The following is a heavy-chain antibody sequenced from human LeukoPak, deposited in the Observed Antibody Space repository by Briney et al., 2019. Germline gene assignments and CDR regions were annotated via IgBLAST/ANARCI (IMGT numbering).Heavy chain of an antibody. D-gene: IGHD5-18*01. CDR3: AKDKPEFSRYSYGLFDY. V-gene: IGHV3-30*02. CDR1: GFTFISYG. CDR2: IRYDGSNK. Sequence: PGGSLRLSCAASGFTFISYGMHWVRQAPGKGLEWVAFIRYDGSNKYYADSVKGRFTISRDNSKNTLYLQMNSLRAEDTAVYYCAKDKPEFSRYSYGLFDYWGPGNLVTVSS. J-gene: IGHJ4*02.